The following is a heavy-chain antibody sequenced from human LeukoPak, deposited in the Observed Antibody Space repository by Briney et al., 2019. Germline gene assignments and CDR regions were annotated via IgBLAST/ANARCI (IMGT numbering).Heavy chain of an antibody. CDR1: GFTFSDYY. D-gene: IGHD3-3*01. V-gene: IGHV3-11*01. Sequence: PWGSLRLSCAASGFTFSDYYMSWIRQAPGKGLEWVSYISSSGSTIYYADSVKGRFTISRDNAKNSLYLQMNSLRAEDTAVYYCARDVPYYDFWSATYYYYYMDVWGKGTTVTVSS. CDR2: ISSSGSTI. J-gene: IGHJ6*03. CDR3: ARDVPYYDFWSATYYYYYMDV.